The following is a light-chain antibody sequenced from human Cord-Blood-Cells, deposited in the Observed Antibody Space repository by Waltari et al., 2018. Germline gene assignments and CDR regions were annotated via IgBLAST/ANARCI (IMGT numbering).Light chain of an antibody. J-gene: IGLJ3*02. CDR3: CSYAGSSRV. CDR1: SSDVGSYNL. Sequence: QSALTQPASVSGSPGQSLTISCTGTSSDVGSYNLVSWYQQHPGKAPKLMIYEGRNRPSGVSNRFSGSKSGNTASLTISGLQAEDEADYYCCSYAGSSRVFGGGTKLTVL. CDR2: EGR. V-gene: IGLV2-23*01.